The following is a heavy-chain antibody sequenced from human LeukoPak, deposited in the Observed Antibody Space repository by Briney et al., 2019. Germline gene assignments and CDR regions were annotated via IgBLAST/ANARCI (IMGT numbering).Heavy chain of an antibody. D-gene: IGHD5-12*01. CDR2: IYSGGST. Sequence: GGSLRLSCAASGFTVSSNYMSWVRQAAGKGLEWVSVIYSGGSTYYADSVKGRFTISRDNSKNTPYLQMNSLRAEDTAVYYCAREEVSLVATITGYYYYYYMDVWGKGTTVTVSS. CDR1: GFTVSSNY. V-gene: IGHV3-53*01. J-gene: IGHJ6*03. CDR3: AREEVSLVATITGYYYYYYMDV.